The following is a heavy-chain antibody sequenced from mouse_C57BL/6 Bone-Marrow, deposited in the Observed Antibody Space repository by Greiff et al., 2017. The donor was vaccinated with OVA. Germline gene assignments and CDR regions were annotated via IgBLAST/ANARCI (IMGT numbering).Heavy chain of an antibody. Sequence: EVQLQQSGPELVKPGASVKIPCKASGYTFTDYNMDWVKQSHGKSLEWIGDINPNNGGTIYNQKFKGKATLTVDKSSSTAYMELRSLTSEDTAVYYCARWVYYYGSSFYFDYWGQGTTLTVSS. D-gene: IGHD1-1*01. CDR1: GYTFTDYN. CDR2: INPNNGGT. V-gene: IGHV1-18*01. CDR3: ARWVYYYGSSFYFDY. J-gene: IGHJ2*01.